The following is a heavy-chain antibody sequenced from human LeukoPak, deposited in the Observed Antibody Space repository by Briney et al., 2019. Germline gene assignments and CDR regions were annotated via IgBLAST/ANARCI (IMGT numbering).Heavy chain of an antibody. D-gene: IGHD3-10*02. CDR1: GFTFSSYT. CDR3: ARGTMFPYYFDY. CDR2: ISYDGSNE. V-gene: IGHV3-30*07. Sequence: PGGSLRLSCAASGFTFSSYTIHWVRQAPGKGLEWVAVISYDGSNEYYADSVKGRFTISRDNAKKSLYLQMNSLRPEDTAVYYCARGTMFPYYFDYWGQGTLVTVSS. J-gene: IGHJ4*02.